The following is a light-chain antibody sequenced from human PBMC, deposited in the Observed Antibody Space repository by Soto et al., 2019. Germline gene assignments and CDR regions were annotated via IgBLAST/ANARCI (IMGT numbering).Light chain of an antibody. CDR1: QGIRDA. Sequence: DLQMTQSPSSLSASVGDRVTITCRASQGIRDALGWYQQKPGKAPKLLIYAASSLQSGVPSRFSGSGSGTDFTLTISSLQPEDFATYYCLQHNSYPQTFGQGTKVEIK. CDR3: LQHNSYPQT. V-gene: IGKV1-17*01. CDR2: AAS. J-gene: IGKJ1*01.